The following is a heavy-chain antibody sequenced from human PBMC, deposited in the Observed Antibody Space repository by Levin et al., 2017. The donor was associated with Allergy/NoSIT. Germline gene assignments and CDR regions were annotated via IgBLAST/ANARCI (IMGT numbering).Heavy chain of an antibody. D-gene: IGHD6-19*01. CDR2: IWYGENKK. J-gene: IGHJ4*02. CDR3: ARVPSITVRSMAFDH. Sequence: SCAASGFSFSAYAMHWVRQAPGKGLEWVAIIWYGENKKFYGDSVKGRFTISRDNSKNTLYLQMNSLRAEDTAVYYCARVPSITVRSMAFDHWGQGTQVTVSS. CDR1: GFSFSAYA. V-gene: IGHV3-33*01.